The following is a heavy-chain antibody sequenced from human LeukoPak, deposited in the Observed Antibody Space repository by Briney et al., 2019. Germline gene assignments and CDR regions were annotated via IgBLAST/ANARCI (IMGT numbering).Heavy chain of an antibody. CDR3: ARSTYSSSWYDYLQH. J-gene: IGHJ1*01. CDR2: INAGNGNT. V-gene: IGHV1-3*01. CDR1: GYTFTSYA. Sequence: GASVKVSCKASGYTFTSYAMHWVRQAPGQRLEWMGWINAGNGNTKYSQKFQGRVTITRDTSASTAYMELSSLRSEDTAVYYCARSTYSSSWYDYLQHWGQGTLVTVSS. D-gene: IGHD6-13*01.